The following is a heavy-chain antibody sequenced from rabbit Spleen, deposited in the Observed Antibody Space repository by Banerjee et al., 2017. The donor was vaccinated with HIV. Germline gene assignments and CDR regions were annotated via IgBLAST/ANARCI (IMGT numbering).Heavy chain of an antibody. CDR1: GFSFNSGYD. CDR3: ARDTSSSFSSYGMDL. V-gene: IGHV1S45*01. J-gene: IGHJ6*01. CDR2: TYAGSSGST. D-gene: IGHD1-1*01. Sequence: QEKLVESGGDLVKPGASLTLTCKASGFSFNSGYDMCWVRQAPGKGLEWVACTYAGSSGSTYSATWAKGRFTISKTSSTTVTLQMTSLTAADTATYFCARDTSSSFSSYGMDLWGPGTLVTVS.